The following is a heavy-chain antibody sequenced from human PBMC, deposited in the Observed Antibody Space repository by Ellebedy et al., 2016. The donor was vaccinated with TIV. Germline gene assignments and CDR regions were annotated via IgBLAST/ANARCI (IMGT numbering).Heavy chain of an antibody. V-gene: IGHV3-30*03. CDR3: ARDRVTMIVVVTELDY. CDR1: GFTFSSYG. J-gene: IGHJ4*02. Sequence: PGGSLRLSCAASGFTFSSYGMHWVRQAPGKGLEWVAVISYDGSNKYYADSVKGRFTISRDNSKNTLYLQMNSLRSEDTAVYYCARDRVTMIVVVTELDYWGQGTLVTVSS. CDR2: ISYDGSNK. D-gene: IGHD3-22*01.